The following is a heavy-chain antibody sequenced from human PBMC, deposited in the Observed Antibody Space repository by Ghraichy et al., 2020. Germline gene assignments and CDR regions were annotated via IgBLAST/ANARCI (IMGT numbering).Heavy chain of an antibody. J-gene: IGHJ3*02. V-gene: IGHV3-53*01. Sequence: GESLNISCAASGFTVSSNYMSWVRQAPGKGLEWVSVICSGGSTYYADAVKGRVTITRDNSKNTLYLQMNSLRAEDTAVYYCARDSGWSKAFDIWGQGTMVTVSS. CDR1: GFTVSSNY. D-gene: IGHD3-10*01. CDR3: ARDSGWSKAFDI. CDR2: ICSGGST.